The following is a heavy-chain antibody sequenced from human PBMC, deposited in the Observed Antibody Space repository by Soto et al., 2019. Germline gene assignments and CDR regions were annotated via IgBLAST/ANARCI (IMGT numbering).Heavy chain of an antibody. Sequence: QVQLVESGGGVVQPGRSLRLSSAVSGFTVSTYGMHWVRRAPGKGLEWVAVISRDGGTKYYADSVKGRFTISRDNSRNTLFLEMNSLRGDDMAVYYCTGEVASGYWGQGTLVTVSS. V-gene: IGHV3-30*03. D-gene: IGHD2-8*02. J-gene: IGHJ4*02. CDR2: ISRDGGTK. CDR3: TGEVASGY. CDR1: GFTVSTYG.